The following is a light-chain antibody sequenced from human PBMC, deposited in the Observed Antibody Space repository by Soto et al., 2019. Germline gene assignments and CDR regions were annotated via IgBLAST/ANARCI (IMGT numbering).Light chain of an antibody. V-gene: IGKV3-11*01. CDR2: DAS. J-gene: IGKJ5*01. CDR3: HQRQYWPPIT. Sequence: VLTQSPATLSLSPGERATLSCRTSLSVSVYLDWYQQKPGQAPRLLISDASNRATGIPARFSGSGSGTDFTLTISSLEPEDFAVYYCHQRQYWPPITFGQGTRLEIK. CDR1: LSVSVY.